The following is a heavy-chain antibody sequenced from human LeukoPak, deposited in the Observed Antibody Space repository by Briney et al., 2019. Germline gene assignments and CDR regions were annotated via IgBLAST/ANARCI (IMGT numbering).Heavy chain of an antibody. CDR2: ISTSGST. CDR1: GGSINNDNYY. J-gene: IGHJ4*02. D-gene: IGHD5-12*01. Sequence: PSETLSLTCTVSGGSINNDNYYWSWIRQPAGKGLEWIGRISTSGSTNYNPSLKSRVTMSVETSKNQFSLKLSSVTAADTAGYYCTRDSSWYDWFYDYWGQGTLVTVSS. V-gene: IGHV4-61*02. CDR3: TRDSSWYDWFYDY.